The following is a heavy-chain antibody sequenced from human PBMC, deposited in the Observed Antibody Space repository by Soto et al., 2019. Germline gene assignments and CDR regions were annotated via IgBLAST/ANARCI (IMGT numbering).Heavy chain of an antibody. Sequence: ASVKVSCKASGYTFSGYYIHWVRQAPGQGLEWMGWINPKRGGTNYAQKFQGWVTMTRDTSTSTAYMELSRLRSDDTAVYYCARQVVTGSYSLDPWGQGTLVTVSS. J-gene: IGHJ5*02. CDR3: ARQVVTGSYSLDP. D-gene: IGHD2-21*02. CDR2: INPKRGGT. CDR1: GYTFSGYY. V-gene: IGHV1-2*04.